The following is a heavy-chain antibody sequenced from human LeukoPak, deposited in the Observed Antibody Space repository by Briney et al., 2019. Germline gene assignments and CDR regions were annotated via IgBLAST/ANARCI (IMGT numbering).Heavy chain of an antibody. V-gene: IGHV3-7*01. J-gene: IGHJ6*03. CDR3: ARDQEVRYSSSWYYYYYMDV. CDR1: GFTFSGYW. D-gene: IGHD6-13*01. Sequence: GGSLRLSCAASGFTFSGYWMSWVRQAPGKGLEWVANIKLDGSEKYYVDSVKGRFTISRDNAKNSLYLQMNSLRAEDTAVYYCARDQEVRYSSSWYYYYYMDVWGKGTTVTVSS. CDR2: IKLDGSEK.